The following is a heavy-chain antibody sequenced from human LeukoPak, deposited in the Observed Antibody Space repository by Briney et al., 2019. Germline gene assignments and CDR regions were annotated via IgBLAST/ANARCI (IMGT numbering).Heavy chain of an antibody. V-gene: IGHV3-11*01. J-gene: IGHJ4*02. CDR2: ISRDRNII. D-gene: IGHD3-16*01. CDR3: ARYVLLMDY. Sequence: PGGSLRLSCAASGFSFSDHHMSWVRQVPGKGLEWLAYISRDRNIIVYADSVKGRFTISRDNAKQSVYLEMKSLRPEDTAVYYCARYVLLMDYWGQGTLVTVSS. CDR1: GFSFSDHH.